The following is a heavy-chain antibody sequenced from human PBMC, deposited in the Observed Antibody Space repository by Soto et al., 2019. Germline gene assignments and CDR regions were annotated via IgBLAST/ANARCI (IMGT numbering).Heavy chain of an antibody. CDR3: ARGGKYSYGTGDFDY. Sequence: ESGGGLVQPGGSLRLSCAASGFTFSSYEMNWVRQAPGKGLEWVSYISSSVSTIYYADSVKGRFTISRDNAKNSLYLQMNSLRAEDTAVYYCARGGKYSYGTGDFDYWGQGTLVTVSS. D-gene: IGHD5-18*01. CDR2: ISSSVSTI. J-gene: IGHJ4*02. V-gene: IGHV3-48*03. CDR1: GFTFSSYE.